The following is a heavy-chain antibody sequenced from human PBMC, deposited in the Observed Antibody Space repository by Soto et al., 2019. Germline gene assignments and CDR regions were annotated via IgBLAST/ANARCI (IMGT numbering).Heavy chain of an antibody. CDR3: ASLEPGFWVYYYYYYMDV. D-gene: IGHD3-16*01. Sequence: GGSLRLSCAASGFTFSTYAMSWVRQAPGKGLEWVSRINSDGSSASYADSVKGRFTISRDNAKNTLYLQMNSLRAEDTAVYYCASLEPGFWVYYYYYYMDVWGKGTTVTVSS. CDR1: GFTFSTYA. V-gene: IGHV3-74*01. J-gene: IGHJ6*03. CDR2: INSDGSSA.